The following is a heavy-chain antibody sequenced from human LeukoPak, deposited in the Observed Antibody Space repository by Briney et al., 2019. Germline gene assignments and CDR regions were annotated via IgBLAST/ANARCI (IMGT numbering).Heavy chain of an antibody. Sequence: SVKVSCKASGGTFSSYAISWVRQAPGQGLEWMGGIIPIFGTANYAQKFQGRVTITADESTSAAYMELSSLRSEDTAAYYCARVPTHYDSSGYYVYFFDYWGQGTLVTVSS. J-gene: IGHJ4*02. CDR1: GGTFSSYA. CDR2: IIPIFGTA. V-gene: IGHV1-69*13. D-gene: IGHD3-22*01. CDR3: ARVPTHYDSSGYYVYFFDY.